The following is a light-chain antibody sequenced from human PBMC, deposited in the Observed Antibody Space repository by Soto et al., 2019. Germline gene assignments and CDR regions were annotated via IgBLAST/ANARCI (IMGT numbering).Light chain of an antibody. CDR1: QGIRND. CDR2: CAS. V-gene: IGKV1-27*01. J-gene: IGKJ1*01. CDR3: QKDDSAPWT. Sequence: DIQMTQSPSSLSASVGDRVTITCRASQGIRNDLAWYQQKPGKVPKLLIFCASTSHSGVPSRFSGSGFGTYFTLTISSLQPEDVATYYCQKDDSAPWTFGQGTKVEI.